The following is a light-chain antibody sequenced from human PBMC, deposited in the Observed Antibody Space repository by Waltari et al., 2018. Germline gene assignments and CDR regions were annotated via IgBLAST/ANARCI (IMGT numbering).Light chain of an antibody. CDR2: AAY. CDR1: QGIDNW. V-gene: IGKV1-12*01. J-gene: IGKJ5*01. Sequence: DIQMTQSPSPVSASIGDRVTITCRASQGIDNWLAWYQQKPGKAPKLLISAAYNLHSGVPARFSGSRSETEFTLTINNLHPEAFATYFCQQAKSFPLTFVQGTQLEIK. CDR3: QQAKSFPLT.